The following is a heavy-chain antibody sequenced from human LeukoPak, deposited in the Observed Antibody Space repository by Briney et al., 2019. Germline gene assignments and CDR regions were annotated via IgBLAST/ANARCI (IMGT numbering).Heavy chain of an antibody. CDR1: GGSISSGGYS. V-gene: IGHV4-30-2*01. J-gene: IGHJ4*02. Sequence: PSQTLSLTCAVSGGSISSGGYSWSWIRQPPGKGLEWIGYIYHSGSTYYNPSLKSRVTISVDRSENQFSLKLSSVTAADTAVYYCARLVVPAAILDYWGQGTLVTVSS. CDR2: IYHSGST. CDR3: ARLVVPAAILDY. D-gene: IGHD2-2*01.